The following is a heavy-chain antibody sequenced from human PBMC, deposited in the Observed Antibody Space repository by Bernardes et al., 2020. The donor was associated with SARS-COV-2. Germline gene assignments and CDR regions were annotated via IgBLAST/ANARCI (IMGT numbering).Heavy chain of an antibody. CDR3: ARDRKPREYSSSSFTLVDY. Sequence: ASVKVSCKASGYTFTSYYMHWVRQAPGQGLEWMGIINPSGGSTSYAQKFQGRVTMTRDTSTSTVYMELSSLRSEDTAVYYCARDRKPREYSSSSFTLVDYWGQGTLVTVSS. CDR2: INPSGGST. J-gene: IGHJ4*02. CDR1: GYTFTSYY. V-gene: IGHV1-46*01. D-gene: IGHD6-6*01.